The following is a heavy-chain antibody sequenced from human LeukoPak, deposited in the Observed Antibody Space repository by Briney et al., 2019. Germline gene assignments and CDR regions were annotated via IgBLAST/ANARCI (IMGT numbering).Heavy chain of an antibody. Sequence: ASVKVSCXASGYTFTSYYMHWVRQAPGQGLEWMEIINPSGGSTSYAQKFQGRVTMTRDTSTSTVYMELSSLRSEDTAVYYCATSPYSSGWYSWWGQGTLVTVSS. J-gene: IGHJ4*02. D-gene: IGHD6-19*01. V-gene: IGHV1-46*01. CDR3: ATSPYSSGWYSW. CDR2: INPSGGST. CDR1: GYTFTSYY.